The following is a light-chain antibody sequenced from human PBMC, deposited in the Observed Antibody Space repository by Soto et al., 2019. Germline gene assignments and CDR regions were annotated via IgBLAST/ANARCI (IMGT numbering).Light chain of an antibody. Sequence: QSVLTQPPSVSGAPGQRVTTSCTGSSSNIGAGYDVHWYQQVTGTAPKLLIYVNNNRPSGVPDRFSGSKSGTSASLVITGLQAEDEADYYCQSYDSSLSASVFGGGTKLTVL. CDR2: VNN. J-gene: IGLJ3*02. CDR3: QSYDSSLSASV. V-gene: IGLV1-40*01. CDR1: SSNIGAGYD.